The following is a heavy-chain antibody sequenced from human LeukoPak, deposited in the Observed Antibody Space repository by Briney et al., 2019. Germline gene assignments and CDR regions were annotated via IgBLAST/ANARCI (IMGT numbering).Heavy chain of an antibody. CDR1: GLTFSGQW. CDR2: IKDDGSGQ. V-gene: IGHV3-7*01. D-gene: IGHD4-11*01. Sequence: GGSLRLSCVASGLTFSGQWMSWVRQAPGKGLEWVASIKDDGSGQFYVDSVKGRFTISRDDAKNTLYLHMNSLRAEDTAVYYCARDPYSNYVGYYFDYWGQGTLVTVSS. CDR3: ARDPYSNYVGYYFDY. J-gene: IGHJ4*02.